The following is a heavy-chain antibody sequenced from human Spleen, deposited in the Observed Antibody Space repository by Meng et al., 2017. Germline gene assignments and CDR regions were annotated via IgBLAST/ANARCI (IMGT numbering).Heavy chain of an antibody. CDR2: IWYDGSNK. CDR3: AKGFVADIGYDFGDY. Sequence: GESLKISCAASGFTFSSYGMHWVRQAPGKGLEWVAVIWYDGSNKYYADSVKGRFTISRDNSKNTLYMQMNSLTAEDTAVYYCAKGFVADIGYDFGDYWGQGTLVTVSS. CDR1: GFTFSSYG. J-gene: IGHJ4*02. D-gene: IGHD5-12*01. V-gene: IGHV3-33*06.